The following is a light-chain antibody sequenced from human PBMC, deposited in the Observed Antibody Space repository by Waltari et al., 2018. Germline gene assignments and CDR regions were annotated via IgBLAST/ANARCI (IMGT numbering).Light chain of an antibody. CDR2: DDS. J-gene: IGLJ2*01. CDR3: QVCDNSGDRVV. V-gene: IGLV3-21*02. Sequence: SYVLTHPPSVPVAPGQTARITCEGNNIGSKSVHWYQQKPGQAPVLVVYDDSDRPSGIPERFSGSNSGNTATLSISRVDAGDEADYYCQVCDNSGDRVVFGGGTKLTVL. CDR1: NIGSKS.